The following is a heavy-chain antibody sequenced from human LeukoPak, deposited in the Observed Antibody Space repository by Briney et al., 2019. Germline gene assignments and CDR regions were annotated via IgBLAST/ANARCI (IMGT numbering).Heavy chain of an antibody. D-gene: IGHD1-14*01. V-gene: IGHV3-48*02. CDR3: ATQQGGNPAY. J-gene: IGHJ4*02. CDR1: GFTLTTYS. CDR2: ISGSTSNI. Sequence: GGSLRLSCAASGFTLTTYSMNWVRQAPGKGLEWVSYISGSTSNIKYADSVMGRFTISRDNAKSSLYLQMNSLRDEDTAVYYCATQQGGNPAYWGQGTLVTVSS.